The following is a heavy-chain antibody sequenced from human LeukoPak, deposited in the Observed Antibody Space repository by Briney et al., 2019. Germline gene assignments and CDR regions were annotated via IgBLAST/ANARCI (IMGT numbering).Heavy chain of an antibody. CDR3: ARGAVVAATPHWFDP. Sequence: SETLSLTCIVSGGSINTADYYWSWIRQHPGKGLEWIGYIYYSGSTYYNPSLKSRVTISVDTSKNQFSLKLSSVTAADTAVYYCARGAVVAATPHWFDPWGQGTLVTVSS. J-gene: IGHJ5*02. CDR1: GGSINTADYY. V-gene: IGHV4-31*03. CDR2: IYYSGST. D-gene: IGHD2-15*01.